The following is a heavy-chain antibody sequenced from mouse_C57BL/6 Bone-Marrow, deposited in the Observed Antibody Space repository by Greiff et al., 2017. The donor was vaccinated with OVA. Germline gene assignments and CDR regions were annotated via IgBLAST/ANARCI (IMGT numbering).Heavy chain of an antibody. D-gene: IGHD2-4*01. Sequence: EVKLMESGGGLVQPKGSLKLSCAASGFSFNTYAMNWVRQAPGKGLEWVARIRSKSNNYATYYADSVKDRFTISRDDSESMLYLQMNNLKTEDTAMYYCVRQNDYDDGFYFDYWGQGTTLTVSS. CDR2: IRSKSNNYAT. CDR3: VRQNDYDDGFYFDY. V-gene: IGHV10-1*01. J-gene: IGHJ2*01. CDR1: GFSFNTYA.